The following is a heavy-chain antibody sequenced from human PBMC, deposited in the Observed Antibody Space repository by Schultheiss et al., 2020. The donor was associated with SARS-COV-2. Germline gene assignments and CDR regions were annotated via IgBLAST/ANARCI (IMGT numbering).Heavy chain of an antibody. CDR2: IYYSGST. V-gene: IGHV4-59*01. D-gene: IGHD2-21*01. J-gene: IGHJ5*02. Sequence: SETLSLTCTVSGGSIRSYYWSWIRQPAGKGLEWIGYIYYSGSTNYNPSLKSRVTISVDTSKNQFSLKLSSVTAADTAVYYCARATNAIGWFDPWGQGTLVTVSS. CDR3: ARATNAIGWFDP. CDR1: GGSIRSYY.